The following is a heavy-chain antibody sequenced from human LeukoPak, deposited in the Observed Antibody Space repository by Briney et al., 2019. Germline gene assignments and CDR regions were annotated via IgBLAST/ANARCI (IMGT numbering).Heavy chain of an antibody. CDR2: IYYSGST. Sequence: PSETLSLTCAVYGGSFSGYYWSWIRQPPGKGLEWIGYIYYSGSTNYNPSLKSRVTISVDTSKNQFSLKLSSVTAADTAVYYCARGDFFDYWGQGTLVTVSS. V-gene: IGHV4-59*01. CDR1: GGSFSGYY. CDR3: ARGDFFDY. J-gene: IGHJ4*02.